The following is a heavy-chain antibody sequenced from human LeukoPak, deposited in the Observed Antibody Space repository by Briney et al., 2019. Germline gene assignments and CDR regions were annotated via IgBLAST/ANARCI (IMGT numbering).Heavy chain of an antibody. J-gene: IGHJ4*02. V-gene: IGHV1-2*02. Sequence: ASVKVSCKDSGYTYTGYYMHWVRQAPGQGLEWMGWINPNSGGTNYAQKFQGRVTMTRDTSISTAYMELTRLRSDDTAVYFCARLLTAPGGFWGQGTLVTVSS. CDR1: GYTYTGYY. CDR3: ARLLTAPGGF. D-gene: IGHD6-13*01. CDR2: INPNSGGT.